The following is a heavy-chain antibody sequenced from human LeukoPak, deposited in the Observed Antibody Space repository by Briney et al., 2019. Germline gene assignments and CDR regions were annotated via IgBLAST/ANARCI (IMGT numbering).Heavy chain of an antibody. D-gene: IGHD2-15*01. J-gene: IGHJ4*02. V-gene: IGHV1-69*04. CDR1: GGTFSSYA. CDR3: ASGVVAATPNFDY. Sequence: SVKVSCTASGGTFSSYAISWVRQAPGQGLEWMGRIIPILGIANYAQKFQGRVTITADKSTSTAYMELSSLRSEDTAVYYCASGVVAATPNFDYWGQGTLVTVSS. CDR2: IIPILGIA.